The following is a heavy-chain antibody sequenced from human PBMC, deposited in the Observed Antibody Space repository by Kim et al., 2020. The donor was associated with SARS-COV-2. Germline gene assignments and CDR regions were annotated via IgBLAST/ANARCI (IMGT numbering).Heavy chain of an antibody. CDR3: ARTRLGYCSSTSCYPRP. J-gene: IGHJ5*02. Sequence: VKGRFPIARDNSKNTLYLQMNSLRAEDTAVYYCARTRLGYCSSTSCYPRPWGQGTLVTVSS. D-gene: IGHD2-2*01. V-gene: IGHV3-30*01.